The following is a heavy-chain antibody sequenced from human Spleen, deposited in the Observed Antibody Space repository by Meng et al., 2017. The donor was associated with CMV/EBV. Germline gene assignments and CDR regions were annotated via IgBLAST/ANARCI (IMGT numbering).Heavy chain of an antibody. V-gene: IGHV3-30*09. J-gene: IGHJ4*02. CDR3: ARDSTSIVVRARGFDY. Sequence: FNSCAMHWGRQARDKGLEWVAVVSYDENNGRKEYYGDSVKGRFVITRDNFKSTLFLKMNSLEVEDTAVYFCARDSTSIVVRARGFDYWGQGTLVTVSS. D-gene: IGHD1-1*01. CDR1: FNSCA. CDR2: VSYDENNGRKE.